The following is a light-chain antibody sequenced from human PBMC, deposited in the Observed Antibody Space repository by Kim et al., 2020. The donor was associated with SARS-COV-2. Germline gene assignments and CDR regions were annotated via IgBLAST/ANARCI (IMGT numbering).Light chain of an antibody. J-gene: IGKJ5*01. CDR1: QSVSGNY. Sequence: YPGERATLSCRASQSVSGNYLGWYQQKPGRAPRVLLYGASNRATGIPDRFSGSGSGTDFTLTISRLEPEDFAVYYCQQYGSFPITFGQGTRLEIK. CDR3: QQYGSFPIT. V-gene: IGKV3-20*01. CDR2: GAS.